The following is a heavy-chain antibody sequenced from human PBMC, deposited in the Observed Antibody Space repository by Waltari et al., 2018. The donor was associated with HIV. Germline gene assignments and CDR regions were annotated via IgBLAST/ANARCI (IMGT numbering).Heavy chain of an antibody. D-gene: IGHD6-13*01. CDR3: ARDSIASSGRIDP. V-gene: IGHV1-3*01. CDR1: GYTITNYV. J-gene: IGHJ5*02. Sequence: QVQLVQSGAEVKKPGASVKVSCKASGYTITNYVMHWVRQAPGQSLEWMGWINGGNGNTKYSQKFHDRVTITRDTSASTGYMELNSLTSEDTAVYYCARDSIASSGRIDPWGQGTLVTVSS. CDR2: INGGNGNT.